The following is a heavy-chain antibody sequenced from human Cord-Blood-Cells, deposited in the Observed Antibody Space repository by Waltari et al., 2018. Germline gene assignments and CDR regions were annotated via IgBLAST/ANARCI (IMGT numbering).Heavy chain of an antibody. D-gene: IGHD6-13*01. CDR2: INHSGST. CDR3: ASHPSWGERYFDY. V-gene: IGHV4-34*01. J-gene: IGHJ4*02. CDR1: GGSFSGYY. Sequence: QVQLQQWGAGLLKPSETLSLTCAVYGGSFSGYYWSWIRPPPGKGLEWIGEINHSGSTNYNPSLKSRVTISVDTSKNQFSLKLSSVTAADTAVYYCASHPSWGERYFDYWGQGTLVTVSS.